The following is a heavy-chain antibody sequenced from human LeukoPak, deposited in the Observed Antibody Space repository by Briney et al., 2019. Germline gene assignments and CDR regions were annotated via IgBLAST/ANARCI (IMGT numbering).Heavy chain of an antibody. D-gene: IGHD1-26*01. V-gene: IGHV3-21*01. Sequence: GSLRLSCAASGFAFSTYSMNWVRQAPGKGLEWVSSITSTSAYIYYADSVKGRFTISRDNAKSSLYLQMNSLRAEDMAVYYCARVAGGSYHFDYWGQGALVTVSS. CDR3: ARVAGGSYHFDY. J-gene: IGHJ4*02. CDR2: ITSTSAYI. CDR1: GFAFSTYS.